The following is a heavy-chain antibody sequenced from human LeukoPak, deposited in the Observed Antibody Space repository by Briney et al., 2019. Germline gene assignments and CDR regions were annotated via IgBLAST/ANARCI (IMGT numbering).Heavy chain of an antibody. J-gene: IGHJ4*02. V-gene: IGHV3-23*01. CDR3: AKAPVTTCRGAYCYPFDY. D-gene: IGHD2-21*01. Sequence: GGSLRLSCAASGFTLSSYAMSWVRQAPGKGLEWVSAISDSGNTYHADSVKGRFTISRDSSKNTLFLQLNRLRPEDAAVYYCAKAPVTTCRGAYCYPFDYWLQGTLVTVSS. CDR2: ISDSGNT. CDR1: GFTLSSYA.